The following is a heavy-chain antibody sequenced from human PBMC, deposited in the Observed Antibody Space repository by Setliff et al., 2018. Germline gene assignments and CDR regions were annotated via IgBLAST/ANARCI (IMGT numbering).Heavy chain of an antibody. V-gene: IGHV1-3*01. J-gene: IGHJ4*02. Sequence: ASVKVSCKTSGYMFLNYGIHWVRQAPGQGLEWMGWINAGNGNTEYSQKLKGRVTLSRDTYANTAYMELRSLTSEDRAVYYCARGAANYYFSGSFMDYWGQGTLVTVSS. CDR1: GYMFLNYG. CDR3: ARGAANYYFSGSFMDY. D-gene: IGHD3-10*01. CDR2: INAGNGNT.